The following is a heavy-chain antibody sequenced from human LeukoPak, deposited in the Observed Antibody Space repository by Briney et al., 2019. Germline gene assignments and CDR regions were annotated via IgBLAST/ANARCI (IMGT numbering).Heavy chain of an antibody. CDR1: GFTFSSYG. CDR2: ISYDGSNK. V-gene: IGHV3-30*18. J-gene: IGHJ4*02. Sequence: GGSLRLSCAASGFTFSSYGMHWVRQAPGKGLEWVAVISYDGSNKYYADSVKGRFTISRDNFKNTLYLQMNSLRAEDTAVYYCAKYGYFPYYFDYWGQGTLVTVSS. D-gene: IGHD2/OR15-2a*01. CDR3: AKYGYFPYYFDY.